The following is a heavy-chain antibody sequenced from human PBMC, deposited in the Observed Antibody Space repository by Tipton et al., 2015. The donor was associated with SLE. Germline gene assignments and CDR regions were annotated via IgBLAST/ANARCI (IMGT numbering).Heavy chain of an antibody. V-gene: IGHV4-38-2*01. CDR2: IYHSGST. CDR1: GYSISSGYY. Sequence: TLSLTCAVSGYSISSGYYWGWIRQPPGKGLEWIGSIYHSGSTYYNPSLKSRVTTSVDTSKNQFSLKLSSVTAADTAVYYCARSRDYGYFDYWGQGTLVTVSS. J-gene: IGHJ4*02. CDR3: ARSRDYGYFDY. D-gene: IGHD4-17*01.